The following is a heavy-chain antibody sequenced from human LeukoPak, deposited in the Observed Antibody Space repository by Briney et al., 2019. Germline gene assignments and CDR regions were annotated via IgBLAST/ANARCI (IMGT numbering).Heavy chain of an antibody. Sequence: GGSLRLSCEASGFTFSSNGMTWVRQAPGKGLEWVSGISGGFGSTYYADSVKGRFIISRDNSKNTLYLQMNSLRAEDTAVYYCAELMRDGYSLWGQGTLVTVSS. CDR2: ISGGFGST. V-gene: IGHV3-23*01. CDR3: AELMRDGYSL. CDR1: GFTFSSNG. J-gene: IGHJ4*02. D-gene: IGHD5-24*01.